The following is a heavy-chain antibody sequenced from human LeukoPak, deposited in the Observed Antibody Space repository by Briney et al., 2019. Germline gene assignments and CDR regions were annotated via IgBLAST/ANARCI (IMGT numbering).Heavy chain of an antibody. CDR1: GFSISCYE. V-gene: IGHV3-48*03. J-gene: IGHJ6*03. CDR2: ISSSGSTI. D-gene: IGHD1-7*01. CDR3: ARVELAPYYYYMDV. Sequence: GGSLRLSCAASGFSISCYEMNWVRQAPGKGLEWVSYISSSGSTIYYADSVKGRFTISRDNAKNSLYLQMNSLRAEDTAVYYCARVELAPYYYYMDVWGKGTTVTVSS.